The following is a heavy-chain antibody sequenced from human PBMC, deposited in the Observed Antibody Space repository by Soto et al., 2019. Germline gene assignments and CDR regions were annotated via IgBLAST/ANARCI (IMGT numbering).Heavy chain of an antibody. J-gene: IGHJ4*02. V-gene: IGHV3-48*02. D-gene: IGHD3-22*01. CDR1: GFTFSSYS. CDR3: ARDGAPYYYDSSGYYN. Sequence: PGGSLRLSCAASGFTFSSYSMNWVRQAPGKGLEWVSYISSSSSTIYYADSVKGRFTISRDNAKNSLYLQMNSLRDEDTAVYYCARDGAPYYYDSSGYYNWGQGTLVTVSS. CDR2: ISSSSSTI.